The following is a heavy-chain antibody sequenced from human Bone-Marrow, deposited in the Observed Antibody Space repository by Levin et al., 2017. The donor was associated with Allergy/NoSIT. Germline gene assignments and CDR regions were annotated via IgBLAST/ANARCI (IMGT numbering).Heavy chain of an antibody. CDR2: ISTSSSTI. J-gene: IGHJ6*02. Sequence: GGSLRLSCEGSGFTFHSYSMNWVRQAPGKGLEWISYISTSSSTIHYADSVKGRFTASRDNAGNSLYLQMNSLRVEDTAVYFCARHPYCSVGKCPYDYYGMDVWGQGTTVTVSS. D-gene: IGHD2-15*01. CDR3: ARHPYCSVGKCPYDYYGMDV. V-gene: IGHV3-48*04. CDR1: GFTFHSYS.